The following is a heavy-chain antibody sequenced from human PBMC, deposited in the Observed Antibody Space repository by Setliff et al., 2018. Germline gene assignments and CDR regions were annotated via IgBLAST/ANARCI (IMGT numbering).Heavy chain of an antibody. CDR1: GYSFTSYW. V-gene: IGHV5-51*01. Sequence: GESLKISCKGSGYSFTSYWIAWVRQMPGKGLEWMGIIYPGDSSTTYSPSFQGQVTISADKSISTAYLQWSSLKASDTAIYYCARRLTTPYDAFDIWGQGTMVTVSS. D-gene: IGHD4-4*01. CDR2: IYPGDSST. J-gene: IGHJ3*02. CDR3: ARRLTTPYDAFDI.